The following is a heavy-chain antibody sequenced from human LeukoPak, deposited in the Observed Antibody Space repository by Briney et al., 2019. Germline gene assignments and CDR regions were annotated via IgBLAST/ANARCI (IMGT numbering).Heavy chain of an antibody. CDR3: AREIGPIDH. J-gene: IGHJ4*02. Sequence: PGGSLRLSCAASGFTFSSYSMNWVRQAPGKGLEWVAYISGDSTTIYYADSVKGRFTISRDNAKNSLYLQMDSLRAEDTAVYYCAREIGPIDHWGQGTLVTVSS. CDR1: GFTFSSYS. V-gene: IGHV3-48*04. CDR2: ISGDSTTI.